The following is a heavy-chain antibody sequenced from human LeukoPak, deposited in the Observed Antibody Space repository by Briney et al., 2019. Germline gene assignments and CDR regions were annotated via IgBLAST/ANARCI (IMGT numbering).Heavy chain of an antibody. Sequence: GGSLRLSCAASGFTFSSYGMHWVRQAPGKGLEWVAVISYDGSNKYYADSVKGRFTISRDNSKNTLYLQMNSLRAEDTAVYYCAREPPSYGDFYFDYWGQGTLVTVSS. D-gene: IGHD4-17*01. V-gene: IGHV3-30*03. CDR1: GFTFSSYG. J-gene: IGHJ4*02. CDR2: ISYDGSNK. CDR3: AREPPSYGDFYFDY.